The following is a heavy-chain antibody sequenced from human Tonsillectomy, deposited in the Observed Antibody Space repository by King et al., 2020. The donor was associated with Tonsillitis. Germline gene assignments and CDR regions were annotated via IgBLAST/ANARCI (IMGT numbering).Heavy chain of an antibody. CDR3: ARITDGEYEQNYYYYYMDV. CDR2: IDWDDDK. V-gene: IGHV2-70*01. Sequence: QITLKESGPALVKPTQTLTLTCTFSGFSLSTSGMCVSWIRQPPGKALEWLALIDWDDDKYYSTSLKTRLTITKDTSKNQVVLTMTNMDPVDKATYYCARITDGEYEQNYYYYYMDVWGKGTTVTVSS. D-gene: IGHD4-17*01. J-gene: IGHJ6*03. CDR1: GFSLSTSGMC.